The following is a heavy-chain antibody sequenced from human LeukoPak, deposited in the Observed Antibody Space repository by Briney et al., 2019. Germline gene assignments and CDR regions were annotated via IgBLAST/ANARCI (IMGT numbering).Heavy chain of an antibody. CDR1: GFTVSSNS. J-gene: IGHJ3*02. CDR3: AREDTGVAFDI. V-gene: IGHV3-21*01. CDR2: ISSSSSYI. D-gene: IGHD2-8*01. Sequence: GGSLRLSCAASGFTVSSNSMNWVRQAPGKGLEWVSSISSSSSYIYYADSVKGRFTISRDNAKNSLYLQMNSLRAEDTAVYYCAREDTGVAFDIWGQGTTVTV.